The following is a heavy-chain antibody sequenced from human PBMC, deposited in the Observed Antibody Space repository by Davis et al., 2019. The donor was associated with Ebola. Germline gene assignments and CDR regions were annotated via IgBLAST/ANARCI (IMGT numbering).Heavy chain of an antibody. J-gene: IGHJ3*02. V-gene: IGHV4-30-4*01. CDR1: GGSISSGDYY. CDR2: IYYSGST. Sequence: PSETLSLTCTVSGGSISSGDYYWRWIRQPPGKGLEWIGYIYYSGSTDYNPSLESRVIISTDTSKNQFSLKLNSVTAADTAVYYCATGGWHSGAFDMWGQGTVVIVSS. D-gene: IGHD5-24*01. CDR3: ATGGWHSGAFDM.